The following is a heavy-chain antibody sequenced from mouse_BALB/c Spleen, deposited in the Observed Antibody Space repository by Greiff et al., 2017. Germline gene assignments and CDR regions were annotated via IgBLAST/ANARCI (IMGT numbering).Heavy chain of an antibody. Sequence: QVQLKESGAELVRPGTSVKVSCKASGYAFTNYLIEWVKQRPGQGLEWIGVINPGSGGTNYNEKFKGKATLTADKSSSTAYMQLSSLTSDDSAVYFCARSGRGGSSYWGQGTLVTVSA. CDR3: ARSGRGGSSY. CDR1: GYAFTNYL. J-gene: IGHJ3*01. V-gene: IGHV1-54*01. CDR2: INPGSGGT. D-gene: IGHD3-1*01.